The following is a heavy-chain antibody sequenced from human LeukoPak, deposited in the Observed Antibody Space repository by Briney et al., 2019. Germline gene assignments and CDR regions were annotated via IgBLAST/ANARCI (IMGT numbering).Heavy chain of an antibody. J-gene: IGHJ4*02. D-gene: IGHD1-26*01. V-gene: IGHV3-11*01. CDR3: ARAVVGASYFDY. CDR1: GFTFSDYY. Sequence: GGSLRLSCAASGFTFSDYYVSWIRQAPGKWLXXXSSISRSGSTIYYAHSVKGRFPISRDDAKNSLYLQMHSLRAEDPAVYPCARAVVGASYFDYWGQGTLVTVSS. CDR2: ISRSGSTI.